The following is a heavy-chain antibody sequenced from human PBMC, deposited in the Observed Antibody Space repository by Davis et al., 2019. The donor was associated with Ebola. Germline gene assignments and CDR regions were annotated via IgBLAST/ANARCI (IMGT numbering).Heavy chain of an antibody. V-gene: IGHV3-21*01. CDR1: GFTFSSYS. Sequence: GESLKISCAASGFTFSSYSMNWVRQAPGKGLEWVSSINTGSNYIFYADLVKGRFTISRDNAKNSLVLQMDSLTAEDTAVYYCARWGLRGNYDSWSGSDYYFDYWGQGTLVTVSS. CDR2: INTGSNYI. J-gene: IGHJ4*02. D-gene: IGHD3-3*01. CDR3: ARWGLRGNYDSWSGSDYYFDY.